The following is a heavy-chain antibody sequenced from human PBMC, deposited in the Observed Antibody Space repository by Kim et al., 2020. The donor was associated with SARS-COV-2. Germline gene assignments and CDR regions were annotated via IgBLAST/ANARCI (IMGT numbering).Heavy chain of an antibody. CDR2: NQ. Sequence: NQHYGGPVKGRFTNSRDNSKNTISLDMNNLRPDDTAVYYCAREASAGFDYWGQGALVTVSS. V-gene: IGHV3-30*03. D-gene: IGHD6-13*01. J-gene: IGHJ4*02. CDR3: AREASAGFDY.